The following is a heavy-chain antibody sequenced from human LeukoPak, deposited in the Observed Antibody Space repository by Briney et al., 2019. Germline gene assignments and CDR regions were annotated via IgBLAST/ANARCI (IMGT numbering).Heavy chain of an antibody. V-gene: IGHV3-30-3*01. CDR2: ISYDGSNK. J-gene: IGHJ4*02. CDR1: GFTFSTYA. Sequence: GGSLRLSCAASGFTFSTYAMHWVRQGPAKGLEWVAVISYDGSNKYYADSVKGRFTISRDNSKNTLYLQMSSLSAEDTAVYYCARTTTPHYYGSGSYALGYWGQGTLVTVPS. CDR3: ARTTTPHYYGSGSYALGY. D-gene: IGHD3-10*01.